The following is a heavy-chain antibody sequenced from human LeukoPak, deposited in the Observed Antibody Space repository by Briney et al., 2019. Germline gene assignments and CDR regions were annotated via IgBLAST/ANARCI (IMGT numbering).Heavy chain of an antibody. V-gene: IGHV4-34*01. CDR3: ARGGVDYYGSGSYYKRKYYFDY. CDR2: INHSGST. D-gene: IGHD3-10*01. Sequence: SETLSLTCAVYRGSFSGYYWSWIRQPPGKGLEWIGEINHSGSTNYNPSLKSRVTISVDTSKNQFSLKLSSVTAADTAVYYCARGGVDYYGSGSYYKRKYYFDYWGQGTLVTVSS. J-gene: IGHJ4*02. CDR1: RGSFSGYY.